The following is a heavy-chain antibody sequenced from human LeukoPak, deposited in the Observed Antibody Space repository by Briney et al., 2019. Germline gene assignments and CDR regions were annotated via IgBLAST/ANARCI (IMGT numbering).Heavy chain of an antibody. Sequence: KSSETLSLTCTVSGGSISSGSYYWSWIRQPAGKGLEWIGRIYTSGSTNYNPSLKSRVTMSVDTSKNQFSLKLSSVTAADTAVYYCARGGWNKFDYWGQGTLVTVSS. CDR3: ARGGWNKFDY. D-gene: IGHD3-22*01. CDR1: GGSISSGSYY. CDR2: IYTSGST. J-gene: IGHJ4*02. V-gene: IGHV4-61*02.